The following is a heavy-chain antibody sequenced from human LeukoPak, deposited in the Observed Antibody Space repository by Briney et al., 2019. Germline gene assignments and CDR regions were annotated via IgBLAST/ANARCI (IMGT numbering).Heavy chain of an antibody. CDR3: ATGVQYYDFWSGRYYYMDV. CDR1: GGSISSYY. J-gene: IGHJ6*03. D-gene: IGHD3-3*01. Sequence: PSETLSLTCTVSGGSISSYYWSWIRQPAGKGMEWIGRIYTSGSTNYNPSLKSRVTISVDKSKNQFSLKLSSVTAADTAVYYCATGVQYYDFWSGRYYYMDVWGKGTTVTVSS. CDR2: IYTSGST. V-gene: IGHV4-4*07.